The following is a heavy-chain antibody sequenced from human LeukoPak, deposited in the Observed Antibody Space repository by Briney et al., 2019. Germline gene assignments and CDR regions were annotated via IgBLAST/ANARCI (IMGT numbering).Heavy chain of an antibody. J-gene: IGHJ6*03. Sequence: GGSLRLSCAASGFTFDDYAMHWVRQAPGKGLEWVSAISGSGGSTYYADSVKGRFTISRDNSKNTLYLQMNSLRAEDTAVYYCAKPLYSGSYHIYYYYYMGVWGKGTTVTVSS. CDR3: AKPLYSGSYHIYYYYYMGV. CDR2: ISGSGGST. V-gene: IGHV3-23*01. D-gene: IGHD1-26*01. CDR1: GFTFDDYA.